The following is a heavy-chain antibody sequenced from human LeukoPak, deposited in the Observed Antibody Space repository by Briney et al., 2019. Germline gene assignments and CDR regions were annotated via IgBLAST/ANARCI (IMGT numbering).Heavy chain of an antibody. CDR1: GFTFSSYA. CDR3: AKGLFPTAYCGGDCYPDY. J-gene: IGHJ4*02. Sequence: GGSLRLSCAASGFTFSSYAMSWARQAPGKGLEWVSAISGSGGSTYYADSVKGRFTISRDNSKNTLYLQMDSLRAEDTAVYYCAKGLFPTAYCGGDCYPDYWGQGTLVTVSS. V-gene: IGHV3-23*01. D-gene: IGHD2-21*02. CDR2: ISGSGGST.